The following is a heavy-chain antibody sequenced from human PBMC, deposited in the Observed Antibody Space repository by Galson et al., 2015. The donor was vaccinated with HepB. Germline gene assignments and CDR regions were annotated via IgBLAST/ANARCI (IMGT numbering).Heavy chain of an antibody. CDR3: AREGDSSGYSFDY. J-gene: IGHJ4*02. Sequence: SVKVSCKASGGTFSSYAISWVRQAPGQGLEWMGGIIPIFGTANYAQKFQGRVTITADESTSTAYMELSSLRSEDTAVYYCAREGDSSGYSFDYWGQGTLVTVSS. CDR1: GGTFSSYA. CDR2: IIPIFGTA. D-gene: IGHD3-22*01. V-gene: IGHV1-69*13.